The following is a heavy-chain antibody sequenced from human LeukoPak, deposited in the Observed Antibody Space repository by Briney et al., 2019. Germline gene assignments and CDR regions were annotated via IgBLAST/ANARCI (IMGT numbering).Heavy chain of an antibody. CDR1: GYTLTELS. J-gene: IGHJ4*02. Sequence: APVKVSCKVSGYTLTELSMHWVRQAPGKGLEWMGGFDPEDGETIYAQRFQGRVTMTEDTSTDTAYMELSSLRSEDTAVYYCATLVRYCSSTSCYRFDYWGQGTLVTVSS. CDR3: ATLVRYCSSTSCYRFDY. CDR2: FDPEDGET. D-gene: IGHD2-2*01. V-gene: IGHV1-24*01.